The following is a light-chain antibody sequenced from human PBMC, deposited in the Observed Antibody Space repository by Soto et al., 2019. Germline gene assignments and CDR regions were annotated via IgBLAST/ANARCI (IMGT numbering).Light chain of an antibody. J-gene: IGKJ2*01. V-gene: IGKV1-5*01. CDR2: DAS. CDR3: QQYQSLYT. CDR1: QNIHTW. Sequence: DIQMTQSPSTLSASVGDRVTITCRASQNIHTWWAWYQQKPGKAPNLLIYDASSLESGVPSRFSGSGSGTEFTLTISSLQPDDFAVYYCQQYQSLYTFGQGTTLEIK.